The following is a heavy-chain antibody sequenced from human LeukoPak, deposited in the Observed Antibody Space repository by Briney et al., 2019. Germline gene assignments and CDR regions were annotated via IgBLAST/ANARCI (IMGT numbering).Heavy chain of an antibody. CDR3: ARVPTLRITMVRGAWGTFDI. V-gene: IGHV4-34*01. D-gene: IGHD3-10*01. J-gene: IGHJ3*02. CDR1: GGSFSSYY. CDR2: INHSGST. Sequence: SETLSLTCAFYGGSFSSYYWSWIRQPPGEGLEWIGEINHSGSTDYNLSLKNRVTISVDTSNNQFSLKLSSVTAADTAVYYCARVPTLRITMVRGAWGTFDIWGQGTMVTVSS.